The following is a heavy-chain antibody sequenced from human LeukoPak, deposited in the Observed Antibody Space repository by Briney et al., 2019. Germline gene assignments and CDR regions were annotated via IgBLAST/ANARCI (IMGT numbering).Heavy chain of an antibody. D-gene: IGHD1-26*01. Sequence: GGSLRLSCAVSGFTFSSYNMNWVRQAPGKGLEWVSSISSGATYIYYADSVKGRFTISRDNAKNSMYLQINSLRAEDTAVYCCARGRYSGTYFVDFWGQGTLVTVSS. CDR3: ARGRYSGTYFVDF. CDR1: GFTFSSYN. CDR2: ISSGATYI. V-gene: IGHV3-21*01. J-gene: IGHJ4*02.